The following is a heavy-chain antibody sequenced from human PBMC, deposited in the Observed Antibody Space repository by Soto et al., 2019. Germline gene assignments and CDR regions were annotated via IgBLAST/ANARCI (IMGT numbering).Heavy chain of an antibody. D-gene: IGHD6-13*01. CDR2: ISASGGTT. J-gene: IGHJ6*02. V-gene: IGHV3-23*01. CDR3: AKAIGGAGTQAGMDV. CDR1: GFTFSNYA. Sequence: EVQLLESGGGLVQPGGSLRLSCAASGFTFSNYAMSWVRQAPGKGLEWVSAISASGGTTYYADSVKGRFTISRDNSKNTLYLQMNSLRAEDTAVYYCAKAIGGAGTQAGMDVWGQGTTVTVSS.